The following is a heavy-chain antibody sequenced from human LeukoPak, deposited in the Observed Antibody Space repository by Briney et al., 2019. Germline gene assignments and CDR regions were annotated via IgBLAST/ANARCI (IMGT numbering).Heavy chain of an antibody. J-gene: IGHJ4*02. CDR3: ARRRGISYYYGSGSYPIDY. V-gene: IGHV4-59*08. Sequence: SETLSLTCTVSGGSISSYYWSWIRQPPGKGLERIGYIYYSGSTNYNPSLKSRVTISVDTSKNQFSLKLSSVTAADTAVYYCARRRGISYYYGSGSYPIDYWGQGTLVTVSS. CDR2: IYYSGST. D-gene: IGHD3-10*01. CDR1: GGSISSYY.